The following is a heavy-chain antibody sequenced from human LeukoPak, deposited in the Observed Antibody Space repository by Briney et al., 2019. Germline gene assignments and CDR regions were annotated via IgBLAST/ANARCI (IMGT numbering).Heavy chain of an antibody. CDR3: ARHVGISF. V-gene: IGHV3-7*01. J-gene: IGHJ4*02. CDR1: GFTFSGAW. D-gene: IGHD7-27*01. Sequence: GGSLRLSCTASGFTFSGAWMTWVRQAPGKGLEWVANIREDGTEKNYVDSVKGRFAISRDNAKNSLFLQMSNLRDDDTAIYYCARHVGISFWGQGTLVTVSS. CDR2: IREDGTEK.